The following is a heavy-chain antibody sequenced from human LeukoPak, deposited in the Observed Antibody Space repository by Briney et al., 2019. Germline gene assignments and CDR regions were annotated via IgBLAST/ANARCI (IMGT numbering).Heavy chain of an antibody. CDR2: ISYDGSNK. CDR3: ASELLPIYLDY. J-gene: IGHJ4*02. D-gene: IGHD1-26*01. CDR1: GFTFSSYA. Sequence: GGSLRFSCAASGFTFSSYAMHWVRQAPGKGLEWVAVISYDGSNKYYADSVKGRFTISRDNAKNSLYLQMNSLRAEDTAVYYCASELLPIYLDYWGQGTLVTVSS. V-gene: IGHV3-30-3*01.